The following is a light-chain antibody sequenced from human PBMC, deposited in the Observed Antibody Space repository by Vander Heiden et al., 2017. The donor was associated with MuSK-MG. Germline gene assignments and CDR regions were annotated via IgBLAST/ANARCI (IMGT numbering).Light chain of an antibody. CDR2: AAS. J-gene: IGKJ2*01. CDR3: KQRYRTQRQT. Sequence: IGMAPSPASLSASVGDRVTITCRASQSISSYLNWYQQNPGKAPKLLIYAASSLQSGVPSRVIGSGSVTDFTPSIRSMTSEYYVTHGCKQRYRTQRQTCGQGTKLEIK. V-gene: IGKV1-39*01. CDR1: QSISSY.